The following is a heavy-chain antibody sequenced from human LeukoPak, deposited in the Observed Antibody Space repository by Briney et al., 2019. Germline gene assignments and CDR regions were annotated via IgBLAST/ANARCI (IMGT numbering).Heavy chain of an antibody. CDR2: IIPIFGIA. CDR1: GGTFSSYA. CDR3: ARDQWSYYDSQPQRNVAFDI. D-gene: IGHD3-22*01. V-gene: IGHV1-69*04. J-gene: IGHJ3*02. Sequence: SVKVSCKASGGTFSSYAISWVRQAPGQGLEWMGRIIPIFGIANYAQKFQGRVTITADKSTSTAYMELSSLRSEDTAVYYCARDQWSYYDSQPQRNVAFDIWGQGTMVTVSS.